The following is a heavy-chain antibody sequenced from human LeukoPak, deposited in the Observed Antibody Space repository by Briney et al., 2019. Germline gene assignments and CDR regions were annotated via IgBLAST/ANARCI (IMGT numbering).Heavy chain of an antibody. CDR3: ARDVVGALDS. CDR2: IGADGSDK. J-gene: IGHJ4*02. D-gene: IGHD1-26*01. V-gene: IGHV3-7*01. Sequence: GGSLRLSCAASGFTFSSYWMSWVRQAPGKGPGWVANIGADGSDKNYVDSVRGRFAISRDNAKNSLYLQMNSLRAEDTAVYYCARDVVGALDSWGQGNLVTVSS. CDR1: GFTFSSYW.